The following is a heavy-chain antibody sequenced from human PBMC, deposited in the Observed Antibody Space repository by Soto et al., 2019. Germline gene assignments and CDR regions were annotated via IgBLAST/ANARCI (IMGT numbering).Heavy chain of an antibody. CDR2: IYPGDSDT. V-gene: IGHV5-51*01. D-gene: IGHD3-16*01. CDR1: KYSVTNYW. J-gene: IGHJ4*02. CDR3: ARHLYDYLDY. Sequence: XESLKISCKASKYSVTNYWIGWVRQMPGKGLEWMGIIYPGDSDTRYSPSFQGQVTISVDKSINTAYLQWSSLKASDTAMYYCARHLYDYLDYWGQGPLVTVSS.